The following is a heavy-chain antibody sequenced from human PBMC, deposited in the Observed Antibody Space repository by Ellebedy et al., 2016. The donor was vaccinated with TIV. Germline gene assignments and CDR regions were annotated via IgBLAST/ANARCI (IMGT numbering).Heavy chain of an antibody. Sequence: GGSLRLSCAASGFTFSNAWMSWVRQAPGKGLEWVGRIKSKTDGGTTDYAAPVKGRFTISRDDSKNTLYLQMNSLKTEDTAVYYCTTDGIIILAVAEGDDAFDIWGQGTMVTVSS. CDR2: IKSKTDGGTT. D-gene: IGHD6-19*01. J-gene: IGHJ3*02. CDR1: GFTFSNAW. V-gene: IGHV3-15*01. CDR3: TTDGIIILAVAEGDDAFDI.